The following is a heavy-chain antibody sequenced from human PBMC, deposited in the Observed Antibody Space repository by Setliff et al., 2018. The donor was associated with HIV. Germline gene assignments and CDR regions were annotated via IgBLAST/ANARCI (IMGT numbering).Heavy chain of an antibody. Sequence: GGSLRLSCAASGFTFSSYSMNWVRQAPGKGLEWVSSISSSSSYIYYADSVKGRFTISRDNAKNSLYLQMNSLRAEDTAVYYCARATAMGFWYFDLWGRGTLVTVSS. CDR3: ARATAMGFWYFDL. CDR2: ISSSSSYI. D-gene: IGHD5-18*01. J-gene: IGHJ2*01. V-gene: IGHV3-21*01. CDR1: GFTFSSYS.